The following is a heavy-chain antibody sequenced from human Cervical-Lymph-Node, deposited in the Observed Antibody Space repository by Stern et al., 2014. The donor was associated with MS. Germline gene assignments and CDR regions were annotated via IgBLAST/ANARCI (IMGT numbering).Heavy chain of an antibody. CDR3: ARGDYGRGDY. Sequence: QVQLQESGPGLVKPSQTLSLTCTVSGDSISRGSYFLTWIRQPAGKGLEWIGHIYTTGSTNYNPSLKSRVTMSRDTSKNQLSLNLPSVTAADTAVYYCARGDYGRGDYWGQGALVTVSS. V-gene: IGHV4-61*02. J-gene: IGHJ4*02. CDR2: IYTTGST. D-gene: IGHD3-16*01. CDR1: GDSISRGSYF.